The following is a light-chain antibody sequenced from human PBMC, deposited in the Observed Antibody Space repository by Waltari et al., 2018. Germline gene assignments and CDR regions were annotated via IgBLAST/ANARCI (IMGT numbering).Light chain of an antibody. CDR2: DTS. CDR1: QSISKY. V-gene: IGKV3-20*01. J-gene: IGKJ1*01. Sequence: SCRASQSISKYLAWYQQKPDQAPRLLIYDTSTRATGIPDRFSGSGSGTDFSLTISRLEPEDFAVYHCQKYGTLPATFGQGTKVELK. CDR3: QKYGTLPAT.